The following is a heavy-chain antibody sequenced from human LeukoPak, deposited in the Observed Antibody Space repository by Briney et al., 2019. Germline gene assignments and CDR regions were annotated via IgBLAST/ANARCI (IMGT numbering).Heavy chain of an antibody. CDR1: GGSFSGYY. CDR3: ARGSVSCLEWYIRQDAFDI. J-gene: IGHJ3*02. CDR2: INHSGST. D-gene: IGHD3-3*01. Sequence: SETLSLTCAVYGGSFSGYYWSWIRQPPGKGLEWIGEINHSGSTNYNPSLKSRVTISVDTSKNQFSLKLSSVTAADTAVYYCARGSVSCLEWYIRQDAFDIWGQGTIVTVSS. V-gene: IGHV4-34*01.